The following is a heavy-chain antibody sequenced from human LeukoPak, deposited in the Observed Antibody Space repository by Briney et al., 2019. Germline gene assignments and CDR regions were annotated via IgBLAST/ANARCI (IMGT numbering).Heavy chain of an antibody. J-gene: IGHJ4*02. CDR3: AACGDGYNYFDY. V-gene: IGHV3-66*01. D-gene: IGHD5-24*01. CDR2: FYSGGAT. Sequence: GGSLRLSCAASGLTVSSTYMSWVRQAPGKGLEWVSVFYSGGATYYADFVRGRFTISRDNSKNSLYLQMHSLRAEDTAVYYCAACGDGYNYFDYWGQGILVTVSS. CDR1: GLTVSSTY.